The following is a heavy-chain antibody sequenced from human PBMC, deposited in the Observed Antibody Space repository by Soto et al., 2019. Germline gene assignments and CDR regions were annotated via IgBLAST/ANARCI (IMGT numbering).Heavy chain of an antibody. D-gene: IGHD3-10*01. V-gene: IGHV3-30*03. J-gene: IGHJ4*02. CDR1: GFTFSSYG. CDR3: APWFGAFDY. CDR2: ISYDGSNK. Sequence: QVQLVESGGGVVQPGGSLRLSCAASGFTFSSYGMHWVRQAPGKGLEWVAVISYDGSNKYYADSVKGRFTISRDNSKNSLYLQMNRLRAEDTAVYYCAPWFGAFDYWGQGTLVTVSS.